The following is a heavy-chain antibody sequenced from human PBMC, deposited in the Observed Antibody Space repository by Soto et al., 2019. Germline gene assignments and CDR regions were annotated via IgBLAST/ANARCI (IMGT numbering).Heavy chain of an antibody. Sequence: QVQLVQSGAEVKKPGASVKVSCKASGYTFTSYAMHWVRQAPGQRLEWMGWINAGNGNTKYSQKFQGRVTITRDTSASTAYMELSSLRSEDTAVYYCARVLRNYGRYYYYYMDVWGKGTTVTVSS. CDR3: ARVLRNYGRYYYYYMDV. J-gene: IGHJ6*03. CDR2: INAGNGNT. D-gene: IGHD4-17*01. V-gene: IGHV1-3*01. CDR1: GYTFTSYA.